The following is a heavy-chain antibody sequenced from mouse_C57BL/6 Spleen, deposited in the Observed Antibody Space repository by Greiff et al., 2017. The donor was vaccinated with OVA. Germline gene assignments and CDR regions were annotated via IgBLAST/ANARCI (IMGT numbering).Heavy chain of an antibody. Sequence: QVQLQQPGAELVMPGASVKLSCKASGYTFTSYWMHWVKQRPGQGLEWIGEIDPSDSYTNYNQKFKGKSTLTVDKSSSTAYMQLSSLTSEDSAVYYCASNYDYDVWFAYWGQGTLVTVSA. CDR1: GYTFTSYW. J-gene: IGHJ3*01. CDR3: ASNYDYDVWFAY. V-gene: IGHV1-69*01. D-gene: IGHD2-4*01. CDR2: IDPSDSYT.